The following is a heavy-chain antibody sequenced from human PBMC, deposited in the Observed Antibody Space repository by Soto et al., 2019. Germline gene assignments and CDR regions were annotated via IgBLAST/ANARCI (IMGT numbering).Heavy chain of an antibody. Sequence: EVQLLESAVGLEQPGGSLRLSCAASGFTFSNYAMSWVRQAPGKGLEWVSTFTRSVNTYYVDSVKGRFTISSDNSKNTLYLLMDILRPVVTAVYWCLREFTPARRINNYCSLGAMVTVTS. D-gene: IGHD2-15*01. J-gene: IGHJ4*02. CDR2: FTRSVNT. V-gene: IGHV3-23*01. CDR3: LREFTPARRINNY. CDR1: GFTFSNYA.